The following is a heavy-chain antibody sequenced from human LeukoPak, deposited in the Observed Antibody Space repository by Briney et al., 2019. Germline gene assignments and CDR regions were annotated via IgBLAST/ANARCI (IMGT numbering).Heavy chain of an antibody. CDR2: INPSGGST. CDR1: GYTFTSYY. Sequence: GASVKVSCKASGYTFTSYYMHWVRQAPGQGLEWMGIINPSGGSTSYAQKFQGRVTMTRDTSTSTVYMELSSLRSEDTAVYYCARGNTMIVVVIKDLYFDYWGQGTLVTVSS. V-gene: IGHV1-46*01. CDR3: ARGNTMIVVVIKDLYFDY. J-gene: IGHJ4*02. D-gene: IGHD3-22*01.